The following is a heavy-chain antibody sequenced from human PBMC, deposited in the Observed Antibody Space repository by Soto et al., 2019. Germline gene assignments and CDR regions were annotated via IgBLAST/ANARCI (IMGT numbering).Heavy chain of an antibody. V-gene: IGHV4-34*01. Sequence: SETLSLTCAVYGGSVNGYYWNWIRQPPGKGLEWIGEINHTGGTHYSPSLKSRVTMSVDTSKNQFSLRLSSVTAADTAIYYCATRITVFGLLIHPFDPWGQGTQVTVSS. D-gene: IGHD3-3*01. J-gene: IGHJ5*02. CDR2: INHTGGT. CDR3: ATRITVFGLLIHPFDP. CDR1: GGSVNGYY.